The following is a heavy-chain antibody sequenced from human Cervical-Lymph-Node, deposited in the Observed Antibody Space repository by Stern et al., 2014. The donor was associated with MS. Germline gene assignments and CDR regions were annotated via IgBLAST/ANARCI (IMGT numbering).Heavy chain of an antibody. V-gene: IGHV1-18*01. CDR3: ARVNTRWLQAFDF. J-gene: IGHJ4*02. Sequence: QVQLVQSGAEVKKPGASVKLSCKASGYSFINYGLSWLRQAPGQGPEWMGWISTYSGDTNLAQKFHGRVSMTRDTSTSTAYMDLRSLRSDDTAMYYCARVNTRWLQAFDFWGQGTLVTVSS. CDR2: ISTYSGDT. CDR1: GYSFINYG. D-gene: IGHD5-24*01.